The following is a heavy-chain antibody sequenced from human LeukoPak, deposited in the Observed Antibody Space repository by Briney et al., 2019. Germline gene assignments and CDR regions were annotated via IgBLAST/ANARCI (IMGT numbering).Heavy chain of an antibody. CDR1: GGSFSGYY. D-gene: IGHD3-10*01. CDR2: IYTSGST. V-gene: IGHV4-59*10. CDR3: AKAAKFYYGSETYYYFDY. Sequence: SETLSLTCAVYGGSFSGYYWSWIRQPPGKGLEWIGRIYTSGSTNYNPSLKSRVTMSVDTSKSQFSLSLSSVTSADTAVYYCAKAAKFYYGSETYYYFDYWGQGILVTVSS. J-gene: IGHJ4*02.